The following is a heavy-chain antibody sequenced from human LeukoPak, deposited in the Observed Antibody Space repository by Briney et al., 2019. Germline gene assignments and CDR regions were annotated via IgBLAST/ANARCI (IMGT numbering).Heavy chain of an antibody. D-gene: IGHD6-6*01. J-gene: IGHJ3*02. CDR1: GFTFSSYA. CDR3: ASDYIEYSSSRGPGEAFDI. V-gene: IGHV3-23*01. CDR2: ISGSGDST. Sequence: GGSLRLSCAASGFTFSSYAMSWVRQAPGKGLEWVSAISGSGDSTYYADSVKGRFTISRDNSKNTLYLQMNSLRAEDTAVYYCASDYIEYSSSRGPGEAFDIWGQGTMVTVSS.